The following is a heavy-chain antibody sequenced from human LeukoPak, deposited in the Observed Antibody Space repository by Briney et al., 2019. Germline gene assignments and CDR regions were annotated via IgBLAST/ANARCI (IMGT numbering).Heavy chain of an antibody. J-gene: IGHJ3*02. D-gene: IGHD5-24*01. CDR2: IYYSGSN. V-gene: IGHV4-59*01. Sequence: SETLSLTCTVSGGSISSYYWSWIRQPPGKGLEWIGYIYYSGSNNYNPSLKSRVTISVDTSKNQFSLKLSSVTAADTAVYYCARDNRRDGYNSDAFDIWGQGTMVTVSS. CDR1: GGSISSYY. CDR3: ARDNRRDGYNSDAFDI.